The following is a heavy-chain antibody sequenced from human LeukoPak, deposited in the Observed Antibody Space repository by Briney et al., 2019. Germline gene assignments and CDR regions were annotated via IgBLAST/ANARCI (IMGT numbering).Heavy chain of an antibody. CDR3: ANNDYNNPEA. CDR2: INWNGGST. CDR1: GFTFDDYG. Sequence: PGGSLRLSCAASGFTFDDYGMSWVRQAPGKGLEWVSGINWNGGSTGYADSVKGRFTISRDSPKNTLYLQMNSLRAEDTAIYYCANNDYNNPEAWGQGTLVTVSS. J-gene: IGHJ5*02. D-gene: IGHD4-11*01. V-gene: IGHV3-20*04.